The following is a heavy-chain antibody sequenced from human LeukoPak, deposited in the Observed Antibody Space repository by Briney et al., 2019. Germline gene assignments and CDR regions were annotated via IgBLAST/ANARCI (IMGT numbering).Heavy chain of an antibody. V-gene: IGHV1-2*06. CDR3: ARAPRSSSSSWFDP. CDR2: INPNSGGT. Sequence: RASVKVSCKASGYTFTSYGISWVRQAPGQGLEWMGRINPNSGGTNYAQKFQGRVTMTRDTSISTAYMELSRLRSDDTAVYYCARAPRSSSSSWFDPWGQGTLVTVSS. J-gene: IGHJ5*02. D-gene: IGHD6-6*01. CDR1: GYTFTSYG.